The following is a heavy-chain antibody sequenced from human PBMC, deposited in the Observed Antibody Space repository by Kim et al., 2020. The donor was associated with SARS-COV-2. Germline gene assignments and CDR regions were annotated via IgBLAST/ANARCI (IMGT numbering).Heavy chain of an antibody. Sequence: GGSLRLSCAASGFTFDDYAMHWVRQAPGKGLEWVSLISWDGGSTYYADSVKGRFTISRDNSKNSLYLQMNSLRAEDTALYYCAKDIPPMVRGGGDYGMDVWGQGTTVTVSS. D-gene: IGHD3-10*01. CDR3: AKDIPPMVRGGGDYGMDV. V-gene: IGHV3-43D*03. J-gene: IGHJ6*02. CDR1: GFTFDDYA. CDR2: ISWDGGST.